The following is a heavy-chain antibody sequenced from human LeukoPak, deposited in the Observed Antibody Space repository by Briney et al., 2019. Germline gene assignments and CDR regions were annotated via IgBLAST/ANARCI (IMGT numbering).Heavy chain of an antibody. CDR3: VKGAQSGDYDILTGYDGMDV. V-gene: IGHV3-74*01. CDR2: INSDGSSI. CDR1: GFTFSSHW. J-gene: IGHJ6*02. Sequence: GGSLRLSCAASGFTFSSHWMHWVRQAPGKGLVWVSRINSDGSSISYADSVKGRFTISRDNSKNTLYLQMSSLRAEDTAVYYCVKGAQSGDYDILTGYDGMDVWGQGTTVTVSS. D-gene: IGHD3-9*01.